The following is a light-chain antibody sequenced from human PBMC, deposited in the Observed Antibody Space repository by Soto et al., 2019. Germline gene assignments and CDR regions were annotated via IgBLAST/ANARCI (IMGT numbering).Light chain of an antibody. V-gene: IGKV3-20*01. CDR3: QQYGSLWT. CDR2: AAS. J-gene: IGKJ1*01. Sequence: EIVLTQSPGTLSLSPGERATLSCRASQSVSSSYLAWYQQKPGQAPRLLTYAASSRATGIPDRFSGSGSGTDFNLTISRLEPEDFAVYYCQQYGSLWTFGQGTKVEIK. CDR1: QSVSSSY.